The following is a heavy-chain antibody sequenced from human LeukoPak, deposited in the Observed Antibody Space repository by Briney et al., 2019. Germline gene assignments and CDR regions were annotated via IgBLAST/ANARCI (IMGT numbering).Heavy chain of an antibody. CDR1: GFTFSSYA. D-gene: IGHD4-23*01. V-gene: IGHV3-23*01. CDR2: ISGSGGST. Sequence: PGGSLRLSCAASGFTFSSYAMSWVRQAPGKGLEWVSAISGSGGSTYYADSVKGRFTISRDNSKNTLYLQMNSLRAEDTAAYYCAKVIHRYGGLDYWGQGTLVTVSS. CDR3: AKVIHRYGGLDY. J-gene: IGHJ4*02.